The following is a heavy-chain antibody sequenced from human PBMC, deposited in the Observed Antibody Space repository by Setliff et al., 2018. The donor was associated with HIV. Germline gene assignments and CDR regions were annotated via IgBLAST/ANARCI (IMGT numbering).Heavy chain of an antibody. CDR1: GFTFDDFG. V-gene: IGHV3-20*04. Sequence: GGSLRLSCAASGFTFDDFGMSWVRQGPGKGLEWVSSINWNGGSTGYADSVKGRFTISRDNAKNSLYLQMNSLRAEDTAVYYCARASSGRTMEYFQHWGQGTLVTVSS. D-gene: IGHD6-19*01. CDR2: INWNGGST. CDR3: ARASSGRTMEYFQH. J-gene: IGHJ1*01.